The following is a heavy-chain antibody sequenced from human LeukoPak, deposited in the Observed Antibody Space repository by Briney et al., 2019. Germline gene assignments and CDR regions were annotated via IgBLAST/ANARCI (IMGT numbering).Heavy chain of an antibody. CDR2: INPNSGGT. D-gene: IGHD4-11*01. Sequence: GASVTVSCKAFGYTFTGYYMHWVRQAPGQGLEWMGWINPNSGGTNYAQKFQGRVTMTRDTSISTAYMELSRLRSDDTAVYYCAREDDYSHLDYWGQGTLVTVSS. CDR3: AREDDYSHLDY. V-gene: IGHV1-2*02. J-gene: IGHJ4*02. CDR1: GYTFTGYY.